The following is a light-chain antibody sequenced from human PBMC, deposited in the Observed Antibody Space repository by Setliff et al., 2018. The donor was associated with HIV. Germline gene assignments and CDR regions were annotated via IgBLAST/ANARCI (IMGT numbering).Light chain of an antibody. CDR3: SSYTSSSTYV. CDR1: SSDAGGYNY. Sequence: QSALTQPASVSGSPGQSITISCTGTSSDAGGYNYVSWYQQHPGKAPQLMIYDVSNRPSGVSNRFSGSKSGNTASLTISGLQAEDEADYYCSSYTSSSTYVFGTGTKVTVL. CDR2: DVS. J-gene: IGLJ1*01. V-gene: IGLV2-14*03.